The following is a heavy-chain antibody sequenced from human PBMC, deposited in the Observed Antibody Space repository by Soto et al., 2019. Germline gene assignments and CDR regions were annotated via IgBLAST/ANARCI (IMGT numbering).Heavy chain of an antibody. J-gene: IGHJ4*02. CDR2: IDHDGPT. V-gene: IGHV3-74*01. CDR3: VSDSHGDY. Sequence: EVQLAESGGGLVQPGGSLRLSCAGSGFTFSNYWMHWVRQAPGKGLEWVSRIDHDGPTDYADSVRGRFTISRDNAENTLYLQMNSLRPEDTAVYYCVSDSHGDYWGQGTLVTVSS. CDR1: GFTFSNYW.